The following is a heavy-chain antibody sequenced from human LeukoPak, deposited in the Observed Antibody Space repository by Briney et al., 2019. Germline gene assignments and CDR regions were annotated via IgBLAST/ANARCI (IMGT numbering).Heavy chain of an antibody. D-gene: IGHD3-16*02. J-gene: IGHJ6*02. V-gene: IGHV3-48*01. Sequence: GGSLRLSCAASVFTFSSYSMNWVRQAPWKGREWASYISSDSRTIYYADSVKGRFTISRDNAKNSLYLQMNSLRAEDTAVYYCARDTRSLMDVWGQGTTVTVSS. CDR3: ARDTRSLMDV. CDR2: ISSDSRTI. CDR1: VFTFSSYS.